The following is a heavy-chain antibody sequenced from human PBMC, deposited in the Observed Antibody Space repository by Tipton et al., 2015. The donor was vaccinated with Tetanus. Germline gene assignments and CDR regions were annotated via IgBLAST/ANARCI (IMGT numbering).Heavy chain of an antibody. V-gene: IGHV4-61*08. CDR1: GGSLRSGDHY. J-gene: IGHJ4*02. CDR2: ISSSGST. Sequence: TLSLTCSVSGGSLRSGDHYWSWIRQPPGKGLEWLAYISSSGSTNSNYSLKSRITMSRDTSKNQFSLKLASVTAADTAVYFCARGLPREPFYLDYWGRGKQVTVSS. D-gene: IGHD1-26*01. CDR3: ARGLPREPFYLDY.